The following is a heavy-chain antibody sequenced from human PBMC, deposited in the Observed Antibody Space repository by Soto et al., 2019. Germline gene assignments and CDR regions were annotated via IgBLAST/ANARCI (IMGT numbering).Heavy chain of an antibody. Sequence: EVQLLESGGGLVQPGGSLRLSCAASGFTFSSYAMRWVRQAPVKGLEWVSAISGSGGSTYYADSVKGRFTISRDNSKNTLSLQMTSLRAEATAVYYCARRGRGSYYDYWGQGTLVTVSS. J-gene: IGHJ4*02. CDR2: ISGSGGST. CDR1: GFTFSSYA. D-gene: IGHD1-26*01. V-gene: IGHV3-23*01. CDR3: ARRGRGSYYDY.